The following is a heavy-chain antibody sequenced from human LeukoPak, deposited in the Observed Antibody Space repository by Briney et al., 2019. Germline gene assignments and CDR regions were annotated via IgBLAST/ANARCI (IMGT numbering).Heavy chain of an antibody. CDR1: GGSFSGYY. D-gene: IGHD6-13*01. J-gene: IGHJ5*02. CDR2: INHSGST. CDR3: ARGPGAAGRVSWFDP. V-gene: IGHV4-34*01. Sequence: SETLSLTCAVYGGSFSGYYWSWIRQPPGKGLEWIGEINHSGSTNYNLSLKSRVTISVDTSKNQFSLKLSSVTAADTAVYYCARGPGAAGRVSWFDPWGQGTLVTVSS.